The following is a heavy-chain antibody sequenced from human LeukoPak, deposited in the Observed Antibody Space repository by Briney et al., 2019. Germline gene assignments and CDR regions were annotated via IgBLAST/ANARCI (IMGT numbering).Heavy chain of an antibody. V-gene: IGHV3-23*01. CDR1: GFTFSSYA. D-gene: IGHD3-10*01. CDR2: ISGSGGST. J-gene: IGHJ4*02. CDR3: AKDEYYYGSGSTSRDY. Sequence: GGSLRLSCAASGFTFSSYAMSWVRQVPGKGLGWVSGISGSGGSTDYADSVKSRVTISRDNSKNTLYLQMHSLRAEDTAVYYCAKDEYYYGSGSTSRDYWGQGTLVTVSS.